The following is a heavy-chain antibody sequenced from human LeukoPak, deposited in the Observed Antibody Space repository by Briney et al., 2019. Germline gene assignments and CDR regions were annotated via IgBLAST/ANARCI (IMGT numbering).Heavy chain of an antibody. CDR3: ARREGPFDY. CDR1: GGSIARDSHH. CDR2: TSYRGDT. V-gene: IGHV4-39*01. J-gene: IGHJ4*02. Sequence: SETLSLTCTVSGGSIARDSHHWGWIRQPPGKGLEWIGSTSYRGDTFYNPSLKSRVTISVDTSKNQFSLNLNFVSAADTAVYYCARREGPFDYWGQGTLVTVSS.